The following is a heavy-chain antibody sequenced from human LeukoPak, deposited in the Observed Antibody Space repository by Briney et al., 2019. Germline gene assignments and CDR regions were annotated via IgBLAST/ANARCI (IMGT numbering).Heavy chain of an antibody. D-gene: IGHD6-13*01. V-gene: IGHV4-34*01. CDR1: GGSFSGYY. J-gene: IGHJ4*02. Sequence: SETLPLTCAVYGGSFSGYYWSWIRQPPGKGLGWIGEINHSGSTNYNPSLKSRVTISVDTSKNQFSLKLSSVTAADTAVYYCARVRSRGSYSSSWYLAREPLDYWGQGTLVTVSS. CDR2: INHSGST. CDR3: ARVRSRGSYSSSWYLAREPLDY.